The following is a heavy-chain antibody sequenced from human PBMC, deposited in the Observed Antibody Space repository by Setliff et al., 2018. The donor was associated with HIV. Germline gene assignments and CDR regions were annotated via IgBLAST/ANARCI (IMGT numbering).Heavy chain of an antibody. V-gene: IGHV3-23*01. CDR2: ISGSGSST. CDR1: EFTFSVYA. CDR3: ARLPQDVRSSIDF. J-gene: IGHJ4*02. D-gene: IGHD6-6*01. Sequence: GGSLRLSCAASEFTFSVYAMSWLRQAPGKGLEWVSGISGSGSSTYYADSVKGRFTISRDNSKNTRYLQMNSLRAEDTAVYYCARLPQDVRSSIDFWGQGTLVTVSS.